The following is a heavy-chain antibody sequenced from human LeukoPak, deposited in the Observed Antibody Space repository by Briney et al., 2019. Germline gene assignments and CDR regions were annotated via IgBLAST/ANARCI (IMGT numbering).Heavy chain of an antibody. J-gene: IGHJ6*04. Sequence: QSGGSLRLSCAASGFNVGDKYMSWVRQAPGKGLEWVAVLYSGGTTSYADSVKGRFTISRDNAKNSLYLQMNSLRAEDTAVYYCAELGITMIGGVWGKGTTVTISS. V-gene: IGHV3-66*01. D-gene: IGHD3-10*02. CDR1: GFNVGDKY. CDR3: AELGITMIGGV. CDR2: LYSGGTT.